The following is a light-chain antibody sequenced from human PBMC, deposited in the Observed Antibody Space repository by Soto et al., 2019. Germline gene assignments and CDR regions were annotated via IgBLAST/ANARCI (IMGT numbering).Light chain of an antibody. J-gene: IGLJ1*01. CDR1: SSDVGGYNC. CDR2: DVT. CDR3: CSHSASYTFV. V-gene: IGLV2-11*01. Sequence: QSVLTQPRSVSGSPGQSVTISCTGTSSDVGGYNCVSWYQQHPGKAPQLIIYDVTQRPSGVPDRFSGSKSGNTASLSISGLQAEDEADYYCCSHSASYTFVFGTGTKFTVL.